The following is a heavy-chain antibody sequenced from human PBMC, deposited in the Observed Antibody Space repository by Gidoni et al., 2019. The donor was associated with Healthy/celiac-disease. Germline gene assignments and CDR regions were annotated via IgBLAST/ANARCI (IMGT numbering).Heavy chain of an antibody. CDR1: GFTFSSYA. J-gene: IGHJ6*02. D-gene: IGHD6-19*01. CDR3: ARDHSSGWPYYYYGMDV. Sequence: VSLRLSCAASGFTFSSYAMSWVRQAPGKGLEWVSAISGSGGRTYYADSVKGRFTISRDNSKNTLYLQMNSLRAEDTAVYYCARDHSSGWPYYYYGMDVWGQGTTVTVSS. CDR2: ISGSGGRT. V-gene: IGHV3-23*01.